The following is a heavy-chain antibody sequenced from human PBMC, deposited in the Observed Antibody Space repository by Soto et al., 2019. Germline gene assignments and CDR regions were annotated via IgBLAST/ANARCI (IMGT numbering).Heavy chain of an antibody. V-gene: IGHV3-23*01. CDR3: AKDAVPYNGKWDWFDS. D-gene: IGHD1-20*01. Sequence: DVKCLESGGGLGQPGGSLTLSCAASRFRFSDFAMSWVRQAPGKGLEWVSSIGGLGSDTYYADPVKGRFTISRDNSKSTLYLQMDGLRDEDTAVYYCAKDAVPYNGKWDWFDSWGQGTLVIVS. J-gene: IGHJ5*01. CDR2: IGGLGSDT. CDR1: RFRFSDFA.